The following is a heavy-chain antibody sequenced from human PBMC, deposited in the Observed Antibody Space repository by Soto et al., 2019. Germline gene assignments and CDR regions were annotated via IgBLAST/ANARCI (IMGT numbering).Heavy chain of an antibody. J-gene: IGHJ4*02. D-gene: IGHD6-6*01. CDR3: ARDASSLPTNYFDY. CDR1: GYTFTDYY. CDR2: INPSGGSP. Sequence: ASVKVSCKASGYTFTDYYIHWVRQAPGQGLEWMGIINPSGGSPSHAQKFQGRVTMTRDTSTSTVYMELSSLRSEDTAVYYCARDASSLPTNYFDYWGQGTLVT. V-gene: IGHV1-46*01.